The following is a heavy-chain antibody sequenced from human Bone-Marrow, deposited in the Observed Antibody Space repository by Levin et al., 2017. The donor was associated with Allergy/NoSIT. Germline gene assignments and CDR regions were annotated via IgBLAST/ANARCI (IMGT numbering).Heavy chain of an antibody. CDR2: ISWNSGSI. V-gene: IGHV3-9*01. CDR1: GFTFDDYA. D-gene: IGHD3-10*01. Sequence: SLKISCAASGFTFDDYAMHWVRQAPGKGLEWVSGISWNSGSIGYADSVKGRFTISRDNAKNSLYLQMNSLRAEDTALYYCAKARGLLWFGELSSPFDYWGQGTLVTVSS. J-gene: IGHJ4*02. CDR3: AKARGLLWFGELSSPFDY.